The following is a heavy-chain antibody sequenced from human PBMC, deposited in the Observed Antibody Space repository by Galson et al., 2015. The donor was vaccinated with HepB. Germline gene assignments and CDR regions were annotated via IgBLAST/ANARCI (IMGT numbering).Heavy chain of an antibody. CDR2: INTDGGYT. CDR3: ARGRESLRMVDY. D-gene: IGHD1-26*01. Sequence: SLRLSCAASGFTLSSYWMHWVRQVPGKGLVWVSRINTDGGYTTYADSVKGRFTISRDNGKNTLYLQMNSLRAEDTAVYYCARGRESLRMVDYWGQGILVTVSS. J-gene: IGHJ4*02. CDR1: GFTLSSYW. V-gene: IGHV3-74*01.